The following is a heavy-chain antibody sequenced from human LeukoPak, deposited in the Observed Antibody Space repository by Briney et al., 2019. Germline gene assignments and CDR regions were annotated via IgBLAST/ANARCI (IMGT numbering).Heavy chain of an antibody. CDR2: ISAYNGNT. CDR3: ARFEMVRGVIIKTNWFDP. Sequence: ASVKVSCKASGYTFTSYGISWVRQAPGQGLEWMGWISAYNGNTNYAQKLQGRVTMTTDTSTSTAYMELRSLRSDDTAVYYCARFEMVRGVIIKTNWFDPWGRGTLVTVSS. CDR1: GYTFTSYG. V-gene: IGHV1-18*01. D-gene: IGHD3-10*01. J-gene: IGHJ5*02.